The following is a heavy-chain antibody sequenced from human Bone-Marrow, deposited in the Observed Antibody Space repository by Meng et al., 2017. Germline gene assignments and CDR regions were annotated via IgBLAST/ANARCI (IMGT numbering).Heavy chain of an antibody. Sequence: QVQLQQWGAGLLEPSETPSLTCAVYGGSFSGYYWSWIRQPPGKGLEWIGEINHSGSTNYNPSLESRATISVDTSQNNLSLKLSSVTAADSAVYYCARGPTTMAHDFDYWGQGTLVTVSS. J-gene: IGHJ4*02. D-gene: IGHD4-11*01. CDR1: GGSFSGYY. CDR3: ARGPTTMAHDFDY. V-gene: IGHV4-34*01. CDR2: INHSGST.